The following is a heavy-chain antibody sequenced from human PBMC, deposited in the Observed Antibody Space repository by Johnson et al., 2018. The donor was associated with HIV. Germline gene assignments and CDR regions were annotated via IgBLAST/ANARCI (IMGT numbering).Heavy chain of an antibody. D-gene: IGHD3-10*01. V-gene: IGHV3-7*01. Sequence: MLLVESGGGVVQPGRSLRLSCAASGFTFSSYWMSWVRQAPGKGLEWVANIKQDGSEKYYVDSVKGRFTISRDNAKNSLYLQMNSLRAEDTAVYYCARDRLWFGESDAFDIWGQGTMVTVSS. CDR3: ARDRLWFGESDAFDI. CDR2: IKQDGSEK. CDR1: GFTFSSYW. J-gene: IGHJ3*02.